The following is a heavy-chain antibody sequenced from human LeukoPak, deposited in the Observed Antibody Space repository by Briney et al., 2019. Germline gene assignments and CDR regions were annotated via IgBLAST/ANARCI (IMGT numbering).Heavy chain of an antibody. V-gene: IGHV3-23*01. CDR2: ISGSGGST. J-gene: IGHJ4*02. D-gene: IGHD6-19*01. CDR3: ARAGSGWYDFDY. Sequence: GGSLRLSCAASGFTFSSYAMSWVRQAPGKGLEWVSAISGSGGSTYYPGSVKGRFTVSRENAKNSLYLQMNSLRAGDTAVYYCARAGSGWYDFDYWGQGTLVTVSS. CDR1: GFTFSSYA.